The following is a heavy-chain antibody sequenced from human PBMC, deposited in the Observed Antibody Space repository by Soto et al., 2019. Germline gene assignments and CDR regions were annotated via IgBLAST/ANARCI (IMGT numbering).Heavy chain of an antibody. Sequence: QVQLQESGPGLVKPSQTLSLTCAVSGGSVSSGDYYWTWIRQSPGKGLEWIGYIYHSGSTYYNPSLKSRLTISLDTSKNQFSLKLSSVNAADTAVYYCSRKSGSAYYFDYWGQGTLVTVSS. CDR1: GGSVSSGDYY. CDR2: IYHSGST. V-gene: IGHV4-30-4*01. D-gene: IGHD6-19*01. CDR3: SRKSGSAYYFDY. J-gene: IGHJ4*02.